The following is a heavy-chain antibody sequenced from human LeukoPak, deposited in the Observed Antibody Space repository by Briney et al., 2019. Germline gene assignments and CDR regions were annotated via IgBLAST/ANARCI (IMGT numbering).Heavy chain of an antibody. J-gene: IGHJ4*02. CDR2: LNPTTGAT. Sequence: ASVTVSCKASGYIFTGYYLHWVRQAPGQGLEWMGWLNPTTGATDYSQKFQGRVTVTSDTAITTTYMDLSSLRSDDTAVYYCARGAYSYSRTLIDHWGQGILVTVSS. D-gene: IGHD5-18*01. CDR3: ARGAYSYSRTLIDH. CDR1: GYIFTGYY. V-gene: IGHV1-2*02.